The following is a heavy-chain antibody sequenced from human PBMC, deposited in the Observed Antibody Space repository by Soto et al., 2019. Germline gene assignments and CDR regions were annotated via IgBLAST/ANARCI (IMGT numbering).Heavy chain of an antibody. CDR1: GFTFSSYS. Sequence: GGSLRLSCAASGFTFSSYSMDWVRQAPGKGLEWVSYISNSSRTIYYADSVKGRFTISRDNAKNSLYLQMNSLRAEDTALYYCAKDSYEGDYPLVFDYWGQGTLVTVSS. J-gene: IGHJ4*02. CDR2: ISNSSRTI. V-gene: IGHV3-48*04. D-gene: IGHD4-17*01. CDR3: AKDSYEGDYPLVFDY.